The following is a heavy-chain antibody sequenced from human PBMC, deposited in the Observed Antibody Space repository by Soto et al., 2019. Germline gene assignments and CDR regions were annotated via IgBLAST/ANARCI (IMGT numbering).Heavy chain of an antibody. D-gene: IGHD3-22*01. CDR2: IKQDGSEK. J-gene: IGHJ4*02. V-gene: IGHV3-7*01. CDR3: ARDSPVYYDSSGYDTFGFYY. Sequence: PGGSLRLSCAASGFTFSSYWMSWVRQAPGKGLEWVANIKQDGSEKYYVDSVKGRFTISRDNAKNSLYLQMNSLRDEDTAVYYCARDSPVYYDSSGYDTFGFYYCGQGTLDTGSS. CDR1: GFTFSSYW.